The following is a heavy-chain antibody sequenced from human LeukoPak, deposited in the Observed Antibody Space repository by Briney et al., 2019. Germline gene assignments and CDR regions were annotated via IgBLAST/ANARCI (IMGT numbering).Heavy chain of an antibody. CDR3: ARNGGYCSGGSCYSIDYYYYYGMDV. V-gene: IGHV1-2*04. CDR1: GYTFTGYY. CDR2: INPNSGGA. J-gene: IGHJ6*02. D-gene: IGHD2-15*01. Sequence: ASVKVSCKASGYTFTGYYMHWVRQAPGQGLEWMGWINPNSGGANYAQKFQGWVTMTRDTSISTAYMELSRLRSDDTAVYYCARNGGYCSGGSCYSIDYYYYYGMDVWGQGTTVTVSS.